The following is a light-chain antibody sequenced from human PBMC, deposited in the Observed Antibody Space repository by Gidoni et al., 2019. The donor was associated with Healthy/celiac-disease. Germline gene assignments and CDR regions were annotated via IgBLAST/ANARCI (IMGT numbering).Light chain of an antibody. Sequence: QSALTPPASVSGSPGQSITSSCTGTSSDVGGYNYVSWYQQHPGKAPKLMIYEVSNRPSGVSNRFSGSKSGNTASLTISGLQAEDEADYYCSSYTSSSTLPYVFGTGTKVTVL. CDR3: SSYTSSSTLPYV. CDR2: EVS. CDR1: SSDVGGYNY. V-gene: IGLV2-14*01. J-gene: IGLJ1*01.